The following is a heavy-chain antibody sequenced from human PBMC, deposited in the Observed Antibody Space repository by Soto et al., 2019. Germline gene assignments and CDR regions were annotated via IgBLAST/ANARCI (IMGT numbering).Heavy chain of an antibody. D-gene: IGHD3-10*01. V-gene: IGHV1-18*01. CDR2: IGPYNGKT. Sequence: ASVKVSCKASGYAFRHYGITWVRQAPGQGLEWMGWIGPYNGKTNYAQKLQDRVTMTTDTSTGTAYMELRSLRSDDTAVYFCVRDLDGSGSYYTNDGGQGTLVTVSS. J-gene: IGHJ4*02. CDR3: VRDLDGSGSYYTND. CDR1: GYAFRHYG.